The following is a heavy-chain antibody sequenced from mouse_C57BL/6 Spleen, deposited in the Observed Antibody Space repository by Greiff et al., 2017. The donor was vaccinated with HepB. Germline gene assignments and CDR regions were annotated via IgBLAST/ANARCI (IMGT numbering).Heavy chain of an antibody. J-gene: IGHJ4*01. D-gene: IGHD1-1*01. Sequence: QVQLQQSGTELVKPGASVKLSCKASGYTFTSYWMHWVKQRPGQGLEWIGNINPSNGGTNYNEKFKSKATLTVDKSSSTAYMPLSSLTSEDSAVYYCASSYALYSAMDYWGQGTSVTVSS. CDR2: INPSNGGT. CDR1: GYTFTSYW. CDR3: ASSYALYSAMDY. V-gene: IGHV1-53*01.